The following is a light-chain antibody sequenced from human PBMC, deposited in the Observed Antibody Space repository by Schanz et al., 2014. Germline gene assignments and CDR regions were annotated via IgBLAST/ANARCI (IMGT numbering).Light chain of an antibody. V-gene: IGLV2-14*03. CDR2: DV. J-gene: IGLJ2*01. CDR1: SSDVGTYNY. Sequence: QSVLTQPASVSGSPGQSITISCTGTSSDVGTYNYVSWYQHHPGKAPKLMIYDVNNRFSGSKSGTTASLTVSGLQTEDEADYYCCSYAATFSVVFGGGTKLTVL. CDR3: CSYAATFSVV.